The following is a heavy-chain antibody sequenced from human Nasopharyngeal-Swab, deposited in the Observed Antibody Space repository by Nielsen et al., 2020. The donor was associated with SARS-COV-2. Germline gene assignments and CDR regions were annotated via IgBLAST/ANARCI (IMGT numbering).Heavy chain of an antibody. Sequence: GESLKISCAASGFTFSSYGMHWVRQAPGKGLEWVAVIWYDGSNKYYADSVKGRFTISRDNSKNTLYLQMNSLRAEDTAVYYCARDRTDYCTNGVCYPASYYYGMDVWGQGTTVTVSS. CDR3: ARDRTDYCTNGVCYPASYYYGMDV. V-gene: IGHV3-33*01. D-gene: IGHD2-8*01. J-gene: IGHJ6*02. CDR2: IWYDGSNK. CDR1: GFTFSSYG.